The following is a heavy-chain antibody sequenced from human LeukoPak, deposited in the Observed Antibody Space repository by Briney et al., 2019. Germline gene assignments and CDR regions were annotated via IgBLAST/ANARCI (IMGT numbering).Heavy chain of an antibody. J-gene: IGHJ4*02. D-gene: IGHD3-10*01. V-gene: IGHV3-64*01. Sequence: LPGGSLRLSCAASGLTFSSYAMHWVRQAPGKGLEYVSAISSNGGTTYYANSVKGRFTISRDNSKNTLYLQMGSLRAEDMAVYYCARADIYYGSGSYYGYWGQGTLVTVSS. CDR3: ARADIYYGSGSYYGY. CDR1: GLTFSSYA. CDR2: ISSNGGTT.